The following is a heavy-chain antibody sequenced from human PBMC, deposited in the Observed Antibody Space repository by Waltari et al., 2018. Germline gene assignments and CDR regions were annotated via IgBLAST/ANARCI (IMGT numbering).Heavy chain of an antibody. CDR2: IIPSLGIA. V-gene: IGHV1-69*04. CDR3: AILPDTAMVYYCYYGMDV. CDR1: GGTFSSYA. Sequence: QVQLVQSGAEVKKPGSSVKVSCKASGGTFSSYAISWVRQAPGQGLEWMGRIIPSLGIANYAQKFQGRVTITADKSTSTAYMELSSLRSEDTAVYYCAILPDTAMVYYCYYGMDVWGQGTTVTVSS. J-gene: IGHJ6*02. D-gene: IGHD5-18*01.